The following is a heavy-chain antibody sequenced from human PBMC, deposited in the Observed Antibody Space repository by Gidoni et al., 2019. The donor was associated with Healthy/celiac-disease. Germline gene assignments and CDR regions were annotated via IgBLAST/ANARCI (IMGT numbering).Heavy chain of an antibody. CDR2: IYSGGST. CDR1: GFTVSSNY. Sequence: EVQLVESGGGLIQPGGSLRLSCAASGFTVSSNYMSWFRQAPGKGLEWVSVIYSGGSTYYADSVKGRFTISRDNSKNTLYLQMNSLRAEDTAVYYCANDYYDSSGYYYTYWGQGTLVTVSS. CDR3: ANDYYDSSGYYYTY. D-gene: IGHD3-22*01. J-gene: IGHJ4*02. V-gene: IGHV3-53*01.